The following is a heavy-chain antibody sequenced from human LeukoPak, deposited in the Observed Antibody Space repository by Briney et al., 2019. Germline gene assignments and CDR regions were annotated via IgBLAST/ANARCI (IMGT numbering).Heavy chain of an antibody. CDR2: INPNSGGT. J-gene: IGHJ4*02. CDR1: GYTFTGYY. D-gene: IGHD5-18*01. V-gene: IGHV1-2*02. CDR3: ARDQDTAMDVPDY. Sequence: ASVTVSYKASGYTFTGYYMHWVRQAPGQGLEWMGWINPNSGGTNYAQKFQGRVTITRDTSISTAYMELSRLRSDDTAVYYCARDQDTAMDVPDYWGQGTLVTVSS.